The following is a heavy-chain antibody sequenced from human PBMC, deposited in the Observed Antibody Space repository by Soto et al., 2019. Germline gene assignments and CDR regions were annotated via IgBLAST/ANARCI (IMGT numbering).Heavy chain of an antibody. V-gene: IGHV4-59*08. Sequence: QVQLQESGPRLVKPSETLSLTCTVSGGSISPYYWSWIRQPPGKGLEWVGYIYYSGSTTYNPSLKSLVTISVDKSQYSFSLNLSSVTAADTDVYYCARLGGYFQYFDPWGQGTLVTVSS. CDR1: GGSISPYY. CDR3: ARLGGYFQYFDP. D-gene: IGHD3-22*01. CDR2: IYYSGST. J-gene: IGHJ4*02.